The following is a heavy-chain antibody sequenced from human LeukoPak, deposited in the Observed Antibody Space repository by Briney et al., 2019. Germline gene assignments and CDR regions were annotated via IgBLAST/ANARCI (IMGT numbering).Heavy chain of an antibody. V-gene: IGHV4-59*08. Sequence: TSETLSLTCTVSGGSISSYYWGWIRQSPGKGLEWIGYIYSSGHTNYNPSLKSRVTISVDTSKNQFSLTLRSVTAADTAVYYCARHFSGAAAPLPFDYWGQGTLVTVSS. CDR3: ARHFSGAAAPLPFDY. J-gene: IGHJ4*02. CDR1: GGSISSYY. D-gene: IGHD6-13*01. CDR2: IYSSGHT.